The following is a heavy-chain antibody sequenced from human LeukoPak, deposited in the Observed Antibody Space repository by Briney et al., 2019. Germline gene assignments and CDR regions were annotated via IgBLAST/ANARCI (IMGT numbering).Heavy chain of an antibody. CDR1: GFSFSSYS. CDR3: ARDRAWGNDAFDI. CDR2: ISSSSNTI. D-gene: IGHD3-16*01. J-gene: IGHJ3*02. V-gene: IGHV3-48*01. Sequence: PGGSPRLSCTASGFSFSSYSMDWVRQAPGKGLEWVSYISSSSNTIYYADSVKGRCTISRDNAKNSLYLQMNSLRAEDTAVYYCARDRAWGNDAFDIWGQGTMVTVSS.